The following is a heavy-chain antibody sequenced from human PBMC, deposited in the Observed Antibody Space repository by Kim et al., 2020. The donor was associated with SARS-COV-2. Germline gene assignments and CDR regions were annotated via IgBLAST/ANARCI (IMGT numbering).Heavy chain of an antibody. D-gene: IGHD6-13*01. V-gene: IGHV1-18*01. CDR3: ARALIAAANKGFDP. J-gene: IGHJ5*02. Sequence: LQGRATMTTDTSTSTAYMELRSLRSDDTAVYYCARALIAAANKGFDPWGQGTLVTVSS.